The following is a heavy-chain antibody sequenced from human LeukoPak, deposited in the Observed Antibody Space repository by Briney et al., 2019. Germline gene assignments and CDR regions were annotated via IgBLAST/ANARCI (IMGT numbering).Heavy chain of an antibody. J-gene: IGHJ4*02. CDR3: ARHITMIVVVITGYDY. CDR2: INLNGGST. V-gene: IGHV3-20*04. Sequence: GGSLRLSCAASGFTFDDYGMSWVRQAPGKGLEWVSGINLNGGSTGYADSVKGRFTISRDNAKNSLYLQMNSVQAEDTVLYYCARHITMIVVVITGYDYWGQGTLGTVFS. D-gene: IGHD3-22*01. CDR1: GFTFDDYG.